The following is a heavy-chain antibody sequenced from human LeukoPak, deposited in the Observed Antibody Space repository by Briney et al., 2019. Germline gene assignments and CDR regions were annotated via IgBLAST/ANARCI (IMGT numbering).Heavy chain of an antibody. CDR1: GGSISSSSYY. CDR3: ARRAGYSSGWYRTTFDY. V-gene: IGHV4-39*01. CDR2: IYYSGST. D-gene: IGHD6-19*01. J-gene: IGHJ4*02. Sequence: SETLSLTCTVSGGSISSSSYYWGWIRQPPGKGLEWIGSIYYSGSTYYDPSLKSRVTVSVDTSKNQFSLKLSSVTAADTAVYYCARRAGYSSGWYRTTFDYWGQGTLVTVSS.